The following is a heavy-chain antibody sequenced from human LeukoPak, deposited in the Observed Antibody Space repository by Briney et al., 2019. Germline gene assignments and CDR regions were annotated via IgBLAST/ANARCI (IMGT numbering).Heavy chain of an antibody. D-gene: IGHD2-2*01. CDR2: IKPDGSKK. CDR1: GFTFSSHH. J-gene: IGHJ4*02. V-gene: IGHV3-7*01. Sequence: GGSLRLSCVPSGFTFSSHHINWVRQTPGKGLESVATIKPDGSKKYYVASVKGRFTISRDNAKSSLYLQMNSLRAEDTGVYFCARMSSYCDYWGQGTLVTVSS. CDR3: ARMSSYCDY.